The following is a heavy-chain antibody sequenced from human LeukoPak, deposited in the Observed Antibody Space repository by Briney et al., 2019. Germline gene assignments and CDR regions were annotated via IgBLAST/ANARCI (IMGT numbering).Heavy chain of an antibody. Sequence: SQTLSLTCAISGDTVSSDNGAWNWIRQSPSRGLEWLGRTYYRSRWYSDYAESVKSRLTINPDTSKNQFSLHLNSVTPEDTAVYYYARGVRGSTASFDSWGQGTLVTVSS. D-gene: IGHD3-10*01. CDR2: TYYRSRWYS. J-gene: IGHJ4*02. CDR3: ARGVRGSTASFDS. CDR1: GDTVSSDNGA. V-gene: IGHV6-1*01.